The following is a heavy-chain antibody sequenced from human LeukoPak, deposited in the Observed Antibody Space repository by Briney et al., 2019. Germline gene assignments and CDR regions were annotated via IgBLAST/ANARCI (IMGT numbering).Heavy chain of an antibody. J-gene: IGHJ6*02. V-gene: IGHV4-59*01. CDR1: GGSISSYY. CDR3: ARGPYGMDV. Sequence: SETLSLTCTVSGGSISSYYWSWIRQPPGKGLKWIGYIYYSGSTNYNPSLKSRVTISVDTSKNQFSLKLSSVTAADTAVYCCARGPYGMDVWGQGTTVTVSS. CDR2: IYYSGST.